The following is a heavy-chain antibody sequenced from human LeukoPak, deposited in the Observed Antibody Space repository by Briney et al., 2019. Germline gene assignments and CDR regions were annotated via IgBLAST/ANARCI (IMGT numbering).Heavy chain of an antibody. Sequence: GGSLRLSCAASGFTVSSYYMSWVGQAPGKGLEWVSVIHSGGSTYYADSVKGRFTISRDNSKNTLYLQMNSLRAEDAAVYYCARGRPSNGDYSSFDYWGQGTLVTVSS. CDR2: IHSGGST. V-gene: IGHV3-53*01. CDR3: ARGRPSNGDYSSFDY. CDR1: GFTVSSYY. D-gene: IGHD4-17*01. J-gene: IGHJ4*02.